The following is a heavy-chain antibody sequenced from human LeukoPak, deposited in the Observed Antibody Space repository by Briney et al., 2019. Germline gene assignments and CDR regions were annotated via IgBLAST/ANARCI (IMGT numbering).Heavy chain of an antibody. CDR1: GFTFSSYW. D-gene: IGHD2-2*02. CDR2: IKQDGSEK. CDR3: AREVVPAAIPSYFDY. J-gene: IGHJ4*02. Sequence: GGSLRLSCAASGFTFSSYWMSWVRQAPGKGPEWVANIKQDGSEKYYVDSVKGRFTISRDNAKNSLYLQMNSLRAEDTAVYYCAREVVPAAIPSYFDYWGQGTLVTISS. V-gene: IGHV3-7*01.